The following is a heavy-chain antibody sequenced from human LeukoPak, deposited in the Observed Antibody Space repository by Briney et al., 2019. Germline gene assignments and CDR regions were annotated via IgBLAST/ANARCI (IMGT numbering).Heavy chain of an antibody. CDR3: ARLDAVVVVPPDPRTGYFDQ. V-gene: IGHV5-51*01. CDR2: IYPGDSDI. CDR1: GYSFTSYW. D-gene: IGHD2-2*01. J-gene: IGHJ4*02. Sequence: GESLKISCKGSGYSFTSYWIAWVRQMPGKGLEWMGIIYPGDSDIRYSPSFQGQVTISADKSISTAYLQWSSLKASDTAMYYCARLDAVVVVPPDPRTGYFDQWGQGSLVTVSS.